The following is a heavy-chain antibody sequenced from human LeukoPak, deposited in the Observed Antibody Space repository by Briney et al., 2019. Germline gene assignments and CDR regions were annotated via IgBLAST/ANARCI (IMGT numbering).Heavy chain of an antibody. CDR2: IRYDGSNK. V-gene: IGHV3-30*02. J-gene: IGHJ4*02. Sequence: GGSLRLSCAASGFTFSSYGMHWVRQAPGKGLEWVAFIRYDGSNKYYADSVKGRFTISRDNSKNTLYLQMNSLRAEDTTVYYCAKDAGLHTPYYFDYWGQGTLVTVSS. D-gene: IGHD5-24*01. CDR1: GFTFSSYG. CDR3: AKDAGLHTPYYFDY.